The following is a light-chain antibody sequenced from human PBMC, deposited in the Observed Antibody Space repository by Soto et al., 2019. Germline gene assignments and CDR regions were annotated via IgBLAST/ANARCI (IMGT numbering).Light chain of an antibody. CDR2: GAS. CDR3: QQYGSSPLTYT. Sequence: EIVLTQSPGTLSLSPGARAPLSCRARQSVSSTYLAWYQQKPGQAPRLLIYGASSRATGIPERFSGSGSGTDFTLTISRLEPEDFAVYYCQQYGSSPLTYTFGQGTRLEIK. V-gene: IGKV3-20*01. CDR1: QSVSSTY. J-gene: IGKJ5*01.